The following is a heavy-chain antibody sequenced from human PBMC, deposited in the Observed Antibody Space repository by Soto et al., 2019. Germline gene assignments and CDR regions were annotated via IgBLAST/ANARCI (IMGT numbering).Heavy chain of an antibody. Sequence: ASVKVSCKASGYTFTGYYMHWVRQAPGQGLEWMGWINPNSGGTNYAQKFQGWVTMTRDTSISTAYMELSRLRSDDTAVYYCARAGPVSQLGYCSGGSCYPFDYWGQGTLVTVSS. CDR3: ARAGPVSQLGYCSGGSCYPFDY. J-gene: IGHJ4*02. D-gene: IGHD2-15*01. V-gene: IGHV1-2*04. CDR2: INPNSGGT. CDR1: GYTFTGYY.